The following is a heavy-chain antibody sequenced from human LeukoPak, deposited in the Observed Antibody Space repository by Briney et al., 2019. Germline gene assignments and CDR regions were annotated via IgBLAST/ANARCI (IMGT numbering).Heavy chain of an antibody. CDR3: ARRRRYCSGGSCGNKFDP. Sequence: SVKVSCKASGGTFSSYAISWVRQAPGQGLEWMGGIIPIFGTAHYAQKFQGRVTITADESTSTAYMELSSLRSEDTAVYYCARRRRYCSGGSCGNKFDPWGQGTLVTVSS. D-gene: IGHD2-15*01. V-gene: IGHV1-69*13. J-gene: IGHJ5*02. CDR2: IIPIFGTA. CDR1: GGTFSSYA.